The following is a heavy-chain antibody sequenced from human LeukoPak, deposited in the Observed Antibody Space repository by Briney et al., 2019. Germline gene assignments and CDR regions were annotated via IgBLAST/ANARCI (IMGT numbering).Heavy chain of an antibody. V-gene: IGHV4-4*02. CDR2: IYHSGST. CDR3: ARDFLGLHWFDP. Sequence: SETLSLTCAVSGGSISSSNWWSWVHQPPGKGLEWIGEIYHSGSTNYNPSLKSRVTISVDKSKNQFSLKLSSVTAADTAVYYCARDFLGLHWFDPWGQGTLVTVSS. J-gene: IGHJ5*02. D-gene: IGHD2/OR15-2a*01. CDR1: GGSISSSNW.